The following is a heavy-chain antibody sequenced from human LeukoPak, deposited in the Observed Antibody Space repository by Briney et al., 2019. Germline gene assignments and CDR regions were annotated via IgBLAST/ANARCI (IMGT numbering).Heavy chain of an antibody. CDR3: ARDPSSGSSVLDY. CDR2: MHAGNENT. CDR1: GDNFSSYV. V-gene: IGHV1/OR15-3*02. J-gene: IGHJ4*02. Sequence: ASVKVSCKASGDNFSSYVITWVRQAPGQGLEWMGWMHAGNENTKSSQKFQGRVTMTRDTSTSTVYMELSSLRSEDTAVYYCARDPSSGSSVLDYWGQGTLVTVSS. D-gene: IGHD1-26*01.